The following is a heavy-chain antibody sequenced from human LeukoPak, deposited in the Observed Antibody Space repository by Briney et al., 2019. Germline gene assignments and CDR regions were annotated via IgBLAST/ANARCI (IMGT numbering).Heavy chain of an antibody. Sequence: GGSLRLSCAASGFTFSSYEMNWVRQAPGKGLEWVSYISSSGSTIYYADSVKGRFTISRDNAKNSLYLQMNSLRAEDTAVYYCARDSDIVVVPVATRPYYYYYGMDVWGKGTTVTVSS. D-gene: IGHD2-2*01. CDR2: ISSSGSTI. CDR1: GFTFSSYE. V-gene: IGHV3-48*03. J-gene: IGHJ6*04. CDR3: ARDSDIVVVPVATRPYYYYYGMDV.